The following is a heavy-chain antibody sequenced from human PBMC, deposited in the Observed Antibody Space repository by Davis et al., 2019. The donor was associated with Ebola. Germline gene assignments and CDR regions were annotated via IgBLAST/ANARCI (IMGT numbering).Heavy chain of an antibody. J-gene: IGHJ4*02. CDR3: ARSGYSYGYATTQGDY. D-gene: IGHD5-18*01. Sequence: GESLKISCAASGFTFSSYAMHWVRQAPGKGLEWVAVISYDGSNKYYADSVKGRFTISRDNSKNTLYLQMNSLRDEDTAVYYCARSGYSYGYATTQGDYWGQGTLVTVSS. CDR1: GFTFSSYA. V-gene: IGHV3-30-3*01. CDR2: ISYDGSNK.